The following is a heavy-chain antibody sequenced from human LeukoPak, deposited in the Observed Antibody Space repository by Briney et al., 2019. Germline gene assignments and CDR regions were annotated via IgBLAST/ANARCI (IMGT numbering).Heavy chain of an antibody. V-gene: IGHV3-7*01. CDR2: IKDDGSET. J-gene: IGHJ3*01. D-gene: IGHD3-16*02. Sequence: GGSLRLSCAASGFTFSNYWMNWVRQAPGKGLEWVASIKDDGSETYHVDSVKGRFTIARDNTKNSLRLQMSSLRVEDTAVYYCARALLLPIVTTLNEHAFDLWGQGTMVTVSS. CDR1: GFTFSNYW. CDR3: ARALLLPIVTTLNEHAFDL.